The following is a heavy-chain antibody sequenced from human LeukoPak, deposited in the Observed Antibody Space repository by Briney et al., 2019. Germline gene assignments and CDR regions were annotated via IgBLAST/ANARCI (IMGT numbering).Heavy chain of an antibody. V-gene: IGHV1-8*01. CDR2: MNPNSGNT. Sequence: ASVKVSSKASGYTFTSYDISWVRQAPGQGLEWMGWMNPNSGNTGYAQKFQGRVTMTRDASIGTAYMELSSLRSEDTAVYSCARDVEATVKGGYFDYWGQGTLVTVSS. CDR1: GYTFTSYD. D-gene: IGHD4-11*01. J-gene: IGHJ4*02. CDR3: ARDVEATVKGGYFDY.